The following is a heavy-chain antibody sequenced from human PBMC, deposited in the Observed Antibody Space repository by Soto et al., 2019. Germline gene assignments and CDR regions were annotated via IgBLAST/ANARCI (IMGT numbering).Heavy chain of an antibody. CDR1: GFTVSSNY. CDR2: IYSGGST. V-gene: IGHV3-66*01. J-gene: IGHJ4*02. CDR3: ARETKSDDILTGTDRFDY. Sequence: EVQLVESGGGLVQPGGSLRLSCAASGFTVSSNYMSWVRQAPGKGLEWVSVIYSGGSTYYTDSVKGRFTISRDNSKNTLYLQMNSLRAEDTAVYYCARETKSDDILTGTDRFDYWGQGTLVTVSS. D-gene: IGHD3-9*01.